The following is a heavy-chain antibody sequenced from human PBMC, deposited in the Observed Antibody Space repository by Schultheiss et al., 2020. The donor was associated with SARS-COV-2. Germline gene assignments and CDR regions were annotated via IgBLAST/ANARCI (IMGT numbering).Heavy chain of an antibody. CDR1: GFTFSSYA. CDR2: IGGSGGIT. Sequence: GGSLRLSCAASGFTFSSYAMNWVRQAPGKGLEWVSGIGGSGGITYYAVSVRGRFTISRDNSKNTLYLQMNSLRAEDTAVYYCAKRLSDYSYYYYMDVWGKGTTVTVS. CDR3: AKRLSDYSYYYYMDV. J-gene: IGHJ6*03. V-gene: IGHV3-23*01. D-gene: IGHD4-11*01.